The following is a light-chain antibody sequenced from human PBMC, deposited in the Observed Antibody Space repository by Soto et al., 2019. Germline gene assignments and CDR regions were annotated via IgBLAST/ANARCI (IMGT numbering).Light chain of an antibody. V-gene: IGKV3-20*01. J-gene: IGKJ1*01. CDR1: QSLSSNY. CDR2: DAV. CDR3: QQYDSSPWT. Sequence: IVLTQSPGTLSLSPGERATLSCRASQSLSSNYLAWYQQKSGQAPRLLIYDAVTRATGIPDRFSGSGSGTDCTLTISRLEPEDYAVYYCQQYDSSPWTVGQGTKVEIK.